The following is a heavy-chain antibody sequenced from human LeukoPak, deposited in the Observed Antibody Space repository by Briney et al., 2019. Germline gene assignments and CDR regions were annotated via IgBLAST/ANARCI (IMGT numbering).Heavy chain of an antibody. V-gene: IGHV3-7*01. Sequence: GGSLRLSCAASGFTFSSYWMSWVRQAPGKGLEWVANIKQDGSEKYYVDSVKGRFTISRDNAKNSLYLQMNSLRAEDTAVYYCAREGTGYSNYVHAFDIWGQGTMVTVSS. CDR1: GFTFSSYW. CDR3: AREGTGYSNYVHAFDI. J-gene: IGHJ3*02. CDR2: IKQDGSEK. D-gene: IGHD4-11*01.